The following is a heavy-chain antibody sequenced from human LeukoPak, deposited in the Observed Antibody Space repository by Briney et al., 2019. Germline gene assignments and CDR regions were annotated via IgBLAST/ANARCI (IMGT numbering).Heavy chain of an antibody. CDR1: GGTFSSYA. CDR2: IIPVFGTA. CDR3: ASRSNTIFGVAATFYYFDY. Sequence: SVKVSCKASGGTFSSYAISWVRQAPGQGLEWMGGIIPVFGTANYAQKFQGRVTITTDESTSTAYMELSSLRSEDTAVYYCASRSNTIFGVAATFYYFDYWGQGTLVTVSS. V-gene: IGHV1-69*05. D-gene: IGHD3-3*01. J-gene: IGHJ4*02.